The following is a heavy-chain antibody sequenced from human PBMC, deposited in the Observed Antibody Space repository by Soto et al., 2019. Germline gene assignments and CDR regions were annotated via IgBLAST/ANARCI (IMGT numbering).Heavy chain of an antibody. CDR1: GGTFSSYA. D-gene: IGHD6-19*01. J-gene: IGHJ4*02. CDR3: ARGDQWLLY. CDR2: IIPIFGTA. Sequence: SVKVSCKASGGTFSSYAISWVRQAPGQGLEWMGGIIPIFGTANYAQKFQGRVTITADESTSTAYMELNSVTPEDTAVYFCARGDQWLLYWGQGTLVTVSS. V-gene: IGHV1-69*13.